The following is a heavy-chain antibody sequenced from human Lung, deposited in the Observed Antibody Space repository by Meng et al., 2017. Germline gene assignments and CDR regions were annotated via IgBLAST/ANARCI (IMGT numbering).Heavy chain of an antibody. CDR3: SRRGRWLDPQNFDY. Sequence: HVQLQESCPGRVKPSGTSSVPCSIAGGSISSSKWCSWVRQPPGKGLEWMGEINHSGSTNNNPSLKSRVTISVDKSKTQFSLKLSSVTAADTAVYYCSRRGRWLDPQNFDYWGQGTLVTVSS. CDR1: GGSISSSKW. CDR2: INHSGST. J-gene: IGHJ4*02. V-gene: IGHV4-4*02. D-gene: IGHD6-19*01.